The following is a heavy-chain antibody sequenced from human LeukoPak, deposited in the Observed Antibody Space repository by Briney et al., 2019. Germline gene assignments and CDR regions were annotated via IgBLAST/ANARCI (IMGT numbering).Heavy chain of an antibody. V-gene: IGHV1-69*13. J-gene: IGHJ6*04. Sequence: GASVKVSCKASGGTFSSYAISWVRQAPGQGLEWMGGIIPIFGTANYAQKFQGRVTITADESTSTAYMKLRSLRSEDTAVYYCARDLRGAYSYGAPYYYYGMDVWGKGTTVTVSS. CDR1: GGTFSSYA. CDR3: ARDLRGAYSYGAPYYYYGMDV. D-gene: IGHD5-18*01. CDR2: IIPIFGTA.